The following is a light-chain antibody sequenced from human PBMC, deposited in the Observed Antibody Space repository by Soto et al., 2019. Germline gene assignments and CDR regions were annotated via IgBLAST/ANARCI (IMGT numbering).Light chain of an antibody. Sequence: DIQMTQSPSSLSAAVGYIVTITCRASQSISSYLNWYQQKPGKAPKLLIYAASSLQSGVPSRFSGSGSGTDFTLTISSLQPEDFATYYCQQSYSTPPITVGQGTRLEN. J-gene: IGKJ5*01. CDR3: QQSYSTPPIT. V-gene: IGKV1-39*01. CDR2: AAS. CDR1: QSISSY.